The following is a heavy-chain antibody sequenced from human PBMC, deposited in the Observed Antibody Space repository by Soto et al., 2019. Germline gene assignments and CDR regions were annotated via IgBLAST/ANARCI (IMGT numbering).Heavy chain of an antibody. D-gene: IGHD4-17*01. CDR2: IYYSGST. J-gene: IGHJ4*02. CDR1: GGSISSGGYY. CDR3: ARVAVPNGDYGL. V-gene: IGHV4-31*03. Sequence: SETLSLTCTVSGGSISSGGYYWSWIRQHPGKGLEWIGYIYYSGSTYYNPSLKSRVTISVDASKNQFSLKLSSVTAADTAVYYCARVAVPNGDYGLWGQGTLVTVSS.